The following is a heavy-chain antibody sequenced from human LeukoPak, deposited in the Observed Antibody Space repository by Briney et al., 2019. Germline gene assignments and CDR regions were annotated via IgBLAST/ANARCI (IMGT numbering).Heavy chain of an antibody. CDR3: ARDYDYSYGSFDY. CDR2: IYSGGST. D-gene: IGHD5-18*01. J-gene: IGHJ4*02. Sequence: GGSLRLSCAASGFTFSDYYMSWVRQAPGKGLEWVSVIYSGGSTYYADSVKGRFTISRDNSKNTLYLQMNSLRAEDTAVYYCARDYDYSYGSFDYWGQGTLVTVSS. CDR1: GFTFSDYY. V-gene: IGHV3-66*01.